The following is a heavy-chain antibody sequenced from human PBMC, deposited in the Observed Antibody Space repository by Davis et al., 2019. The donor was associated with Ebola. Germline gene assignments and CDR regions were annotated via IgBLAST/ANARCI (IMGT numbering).Heavy chain of an antibody. D-gene: IGHD4-17*01. CDR1: GFTFSSYG. J-gene: IGHJ4*02. Sequence: GESLKISCAASGFTFSSYGMHWVRQAPGKGLEWVANIKQDGSEKYYVDSVKGRFTISRDNAKNSLYLQMNSLRAEDTAVYYCARASDYGDYMAPPPDYFDYWGQGTLVTVSS. CDR3: ARASDYGDYMAPPPDYFDY. CDR2: IKQDGSEK. V-gene: IGHV3-7*03.